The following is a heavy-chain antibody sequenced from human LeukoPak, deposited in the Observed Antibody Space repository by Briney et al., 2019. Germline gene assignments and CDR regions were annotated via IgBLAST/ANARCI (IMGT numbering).Heavy chain of an antibody. J-gene: IGHJ4*02. CDR2: ISSSGATI. CDR1: GFTFSNSE. D-gene: IGHD3-22*01. Sequence: PGGSLRLSCAPSGFTFSNSEMNWVRQAPGKGLEWVSYISSSGATIYYADSVKGRFTISRDNAKNTLYLQMNSLRAEDTAVYYCARDNKEYGEIVVVMRAPNFDYWGQGTLVTVSS. V-gene: IGHV3-48*03. CDR3: ARDNKEYGEIVVVMRAPNFDY.